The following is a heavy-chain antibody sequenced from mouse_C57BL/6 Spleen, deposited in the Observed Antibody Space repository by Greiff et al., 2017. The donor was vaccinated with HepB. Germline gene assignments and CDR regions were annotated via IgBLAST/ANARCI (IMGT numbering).Heavy chain of an antibody. CDR1: GYTFTSYW. J-gene: IGHJ3*01. CDR2: IYPGSGST. CDR3: AKRIRTWFAY. D-gene: IGHD2-4*01. Sequence: VQLQQPGAELVKPGASVKMSCKASGYTFTSYWITWVKQRPGQGLEWIGEIYPGSGSTNYNEKFKSKATLTVDTSSSTAYMQLSSLTSEDTAVYYCAKRIRTWFAYWGQGTLVTVSA. V-gene: IGHV1-55*01.